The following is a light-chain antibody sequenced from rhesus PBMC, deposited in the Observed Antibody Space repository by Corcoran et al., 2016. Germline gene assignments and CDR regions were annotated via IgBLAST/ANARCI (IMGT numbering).Light chain of an antibody. CDR1: QAIGEY. CDR3: PQHDSYFPT. V-gene: IGKV1-25*01. CDR2: DAS. J-gene: IGKJ1*01. Sequence: DIQMTQSPSSLSASVGDTVTIACQAGQAIGEYLAWYQHKPGKAPKLLIYDASTLQTGVPSRFSGSGSWTEFTLTFSSRQPEDFATYSCPQHDSYFPTFGQGTKV.